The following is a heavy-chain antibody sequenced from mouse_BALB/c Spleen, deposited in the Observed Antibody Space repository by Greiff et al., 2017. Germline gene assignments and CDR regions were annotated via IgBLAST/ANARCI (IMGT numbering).Heavy chain of an antibody. CDR3: ARVDYDFDY. CDR1: GFTFSSFG. V-gene: IGHV5-17*02. J-gene: IGHJ2*01. Sequence: EVLLVESGGGLVQPGGSRKLSCAASGFTFSSFGMHWVRQAPEKGLEWVAYISSGSSTIYYADTVKGRFTISRDNPKNTLFLQMTSLRSEDTAMYYCARVDYDFDYWGQGTTLTVSS. CDR2: ISSGSSTI. D-gene: IGHD2-4*01.